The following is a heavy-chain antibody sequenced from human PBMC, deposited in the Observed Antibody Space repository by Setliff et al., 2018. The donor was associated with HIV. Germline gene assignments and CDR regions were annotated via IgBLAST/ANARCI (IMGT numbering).Heavy chain of an antibody. Sequence: ETLSLTCTVSGGSITRTPYYWGWIRQPPGKGLEFIGSIHYNDGKTYYNAALRSRVTISVDTSKNQFSLKLSSVTAADTAVYYCARRGYSGYDWADYFDYWGQGTLVTVSS. J-gene: IGHJ4*02. CDR3: ARRGYSGYDWADYFDY. V-gene: IGHV4-39*01. CDR2: IHYNDGKT. D-gene: IGHD5-12*01. CDR1: GGSITRTPYY.